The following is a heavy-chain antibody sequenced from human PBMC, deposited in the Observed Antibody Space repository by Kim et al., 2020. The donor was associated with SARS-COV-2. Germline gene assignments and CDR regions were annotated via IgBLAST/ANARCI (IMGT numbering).Heavy chain of an antibody. V-gene: IGHV4-4*02. Sequence: SETLSLTCAVSGGSISSSNWWSWVRQPPGKGLEWIGEIYHSGSTNYNPSLKSRVTISVDKSKNQFSLKLSSVTAADTAVYYCATSGSYGDYDYYGMDVWGQGTTVTVSS. J-gene: IGHJ6*02. CDR3: ATSGSYGDYDYYGMDV. CDR2: IYHSGST. CDR1: GGSISSSNW. D-gene: IGHD3-10*01.